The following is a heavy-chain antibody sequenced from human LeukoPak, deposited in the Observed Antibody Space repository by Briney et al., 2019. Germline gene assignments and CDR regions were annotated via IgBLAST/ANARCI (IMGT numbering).Heavy chain of an antibody. Sequence: SETLSLTCTVSGGSISSYYWSWIRQPPGKGLEWIGYIYYSGSTNYNPSLKSRVTISVDTSKNQFSLKLSSVTAADTAVYYCARADSSGYYYFFFDYWGRGTLVTVYS. J-gene: IGHJ4*02. V-gene: IGHV4-59*01. CDR3: ARADSSGYYYFFFDY. CDR2: IYYSGST. CDR1: GGSISSYY. D-gene: IGHD3-22*01.